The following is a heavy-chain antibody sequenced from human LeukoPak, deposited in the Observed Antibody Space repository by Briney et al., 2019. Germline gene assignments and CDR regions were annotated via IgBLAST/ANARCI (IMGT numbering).Heavy chain of an antibody. J-gene: IGHJ5*02. CDR1: GYTFTDYY. Sequence: GASVKVSCKTSGYTFTDYYMHWVRQAPGQGLEWMGWINPDSGDTKYAQKFQGRVTMTRDTSISTAYMELRRLRSDDTAMYFCARDRDYNILTGDSNNWFDPWGQGTLVTVSS. CDR2: INPDSGDT. D-gene: IGHD3-9*01. CDR3: ARDRDYNILTGDSNNWFDP. V-gene: IGHV1-2*02.